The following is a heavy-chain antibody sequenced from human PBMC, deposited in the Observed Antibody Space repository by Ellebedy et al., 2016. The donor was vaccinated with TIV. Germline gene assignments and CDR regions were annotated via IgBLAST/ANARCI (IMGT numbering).Heavy chain of an antibody. CDR3: ARGVWQWLVPLYYFDS. J-gene: IGHJ4*02. V-gene: IGHV6-1*01. D-gene: IGHD6-19*01. Sequence: SQTLSLTCAISRDSVSSNSATWNWIRQSPSRGLEWLGRTYYRSKWYHEYVVSVKSRITINPDTSMNQFSLQLNSVTPEDTAVYYCARGVWQWLVPLYYFDSWGQGTLVTVSS. CDR2: TYYRSKWYH. CDR1: RDSVSSNSAT.